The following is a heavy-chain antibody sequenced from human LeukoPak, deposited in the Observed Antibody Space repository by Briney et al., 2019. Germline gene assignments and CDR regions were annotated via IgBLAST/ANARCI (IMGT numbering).Heavy chain of an antibody. J-gene: IGHJ2*01. D-gene: IGHD3-9*01. CDR3: ARDAPYDDILTYYDL. CDR1: GYTFTSYY. V-gene: IGHV1-46*01. Sequence: ASVKVSCKASGYTFTSYYMHWVRQAPGQGLEWMGIINPSGGSTSYAQKFQGRVTMTRDMSTSTVYMELSSLRSGDTAVYYCARDAPYDDILTYYDLWGRGTLVTVSS. CDR2: INPSGGST.